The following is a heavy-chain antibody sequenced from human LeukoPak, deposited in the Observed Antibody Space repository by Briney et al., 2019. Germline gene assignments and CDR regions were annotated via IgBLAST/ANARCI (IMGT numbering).Heavy chain of an antibody. J-gene: IGHJ5*02. CDR1: GFTFSSYS. V-gene: IGHV3-21*01. D-gene: IGHD4-17*01. CDR2: ISSSRSYI. Sequence: GGSLRLSCAASGFTFSSYSMNWVRQAPGKGLEWVSSISSSRSYIYYADSVKGRFTISRDNAKNSLYLQMNSLRAEDTAVYYCARGRYGDYPYNWFDPWGQGTLVTVSS. CDR3: ARGRYGDYPYNWFDP.